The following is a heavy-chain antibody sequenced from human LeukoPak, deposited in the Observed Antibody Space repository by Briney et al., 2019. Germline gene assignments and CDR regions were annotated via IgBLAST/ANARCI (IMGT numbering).Heavy chain of an antibody. CDR3: ARVFYGGNSGIDY. D-gene: IGHD4-23*01. CDR2: IIPILGIA. Sequence: SVKVSCKASGGTFSSYANSWVRQAPGQGLEWMGRIIPILGIANYAQKFQGRVTLTADESTSTAYMQLSSRRSEDTAVYYCARVFYGGNSGIDYWGQGTLVTVSS. V-gene: IGHV1-69*04. J-gene: IGHJ4*02. CDR1: GGTFSSYA.